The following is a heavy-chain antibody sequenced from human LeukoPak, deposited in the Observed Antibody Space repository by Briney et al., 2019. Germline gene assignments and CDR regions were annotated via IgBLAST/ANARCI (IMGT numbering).Heavy chain of an antibody. CDR1: GFTFSSYW. CDR2: IKQDGSEK. Sequence: PGGSLRLSCAASGFTFSSYWMSWVRQAPGKGLEWVANIKQDGSEKYYVDSVKGRFTISRDNAKNSLYLQMNSLRAEDTAVYYCARDHSMYYDFWSERLIEAWKIPDYYYYGMDVWGQGTTVTVSS. V-gene: IGHV3-7*01. CDR3: ARDHSMYYDFWSERLIEAWKIPDYYYYGMDV. D-gene: IGHD3-3*01. J-gene: IGHJ6*02.